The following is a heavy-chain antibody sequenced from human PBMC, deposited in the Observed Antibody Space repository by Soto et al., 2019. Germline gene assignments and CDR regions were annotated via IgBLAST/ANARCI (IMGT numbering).Heavy chain of an antibody. CDR1: GYSFTTYW. CDR3: ERQESGYGYGVDV. V-gene: IGHV5-51*01. Sequence: GESLKISCQGSGYSFTTYWIGWVRQMPGKGLEWMGIIYPGDSDTRYSPSFQGQVSISADKSISTAYLQWSSLKASDTAMYYCERQESGYGYGVDVWGQGTTVTVSS. CDR2: IYPGDSDT. D-gene: IGHD5-12*01. J-gene: IGHJ6*02.